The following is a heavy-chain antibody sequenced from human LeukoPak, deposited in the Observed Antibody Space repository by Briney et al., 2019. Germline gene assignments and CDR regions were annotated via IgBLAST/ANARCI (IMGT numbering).Heavy chain of an antibody. V-gene: IGHV4-34*01. CDR1: GGSFSGYY. CDR3: ARGAYYDILTGYYTLSYYFDY. Sequence: SETLSLTSAVYGGSFSGYYWSWIRQPPGKGLEWIGEINHSGSTNYNPSLKSRVTISVDTSKNQFSLKLSSVTAADTAVYYCARGAYYDILTGYYTLSYYFDYWGQGTLVTVSS. CDR2: INHSGST. D-gene: IGHD3-9*01. J-gene: IGHJ4*02.